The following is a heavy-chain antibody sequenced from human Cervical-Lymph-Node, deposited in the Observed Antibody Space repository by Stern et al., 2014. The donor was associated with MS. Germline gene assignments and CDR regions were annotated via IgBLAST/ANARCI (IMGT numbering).Heavy chain of an antibody. J-gene: IGHJ5*02. Sequence: QVTLKESGPTLVKPTQNLTLTCTFSGFSVSTSGVGVGWIRQPPGKALEWLALIFWADDKRYSPSLKSRLTSTKDTSKNQVVLTVTNIGPGDTVTYYCAPRRVAVVGRAPPNFFDPWGPGTLVTVSS. CDR3: APRRVAVVGRAPPNFFDP. CDR1: GFSVSTSGVG. D-gene: IGHD6-19*01. CDR2: IFWADDK. V-gene: IGHV2-5*02.